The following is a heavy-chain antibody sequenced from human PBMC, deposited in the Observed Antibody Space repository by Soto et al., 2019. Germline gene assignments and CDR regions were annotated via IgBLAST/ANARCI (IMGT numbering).Heavy chain of an antibody. CDR1: GFTFSIYE. CDR2: ITSASHTM. CDR3: ARDGDVGATSYYYYGMDV. V-gene: IGHV3-48*01. D-gene: IGHD1-26*01. Sequence: PGGSLRLSCSASGFTFSIYEMKWVLQAPGKGLEWVSYITSASHTMHYADSVQGRFIISRDNSMNTLYLQMNSLRAEDTAVYYCARDGDVGATSYYYYGMDVWGQGTTVTVSS. J-gene: IGHJ6*02.